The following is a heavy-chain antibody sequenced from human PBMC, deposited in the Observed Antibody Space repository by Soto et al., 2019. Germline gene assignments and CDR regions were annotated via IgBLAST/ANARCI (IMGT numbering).Heavy chain of an antibody. V-gene: IGHV4-39*02. CDR1: GGSISSSSYY. D-gene: IGHD3-9*01. CDR3: ARDPMYYDILTGPLDY. J-gene: IGHJ4*02. Sequence: SETLSLTCTVSGGSISSSSYYWGWIRQPPGKGLEWIGSIYYSGSTYYNPSLKSRVTISVDTSKNQFSLKLSSVTAEDTAVYYCARDPMYYDILTGPLDYWGQGTLVTVSS. CDR2: IYYSGST.